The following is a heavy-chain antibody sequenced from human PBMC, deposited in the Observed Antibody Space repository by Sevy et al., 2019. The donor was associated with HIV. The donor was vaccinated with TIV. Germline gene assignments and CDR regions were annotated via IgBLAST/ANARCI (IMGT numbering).Heavy chain of an antibody. J-gene: IGHJ4*02. V-gene: IGHV3-7*01. CDR2: IKEDGSEK. CDR3: AREKPSAAVAADY. CDR1: GFSFSTYW. D-gene: IGHD6-19*01. Sequence: GGSLRLSCAASGFSFSTYWMSWVRQAPGKGLEWVANIKEDGSEKYHVDSVKGRFTISRDNAEKSRYLQMNSLRAEDTALYYCAREKPSAAVAADYWGQGTLVTVSS.